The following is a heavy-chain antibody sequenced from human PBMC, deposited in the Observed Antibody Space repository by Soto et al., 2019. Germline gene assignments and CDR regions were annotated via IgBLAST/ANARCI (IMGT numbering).Heavy chain of an antibody. CDR2: IFPRDSDT. CDR1: GYGFKGYW. J-gene: IGHJ4*02. D-gene: IGHD3-16*01. V-gene: IGHV5-51*01. Sequence: GASLKISCKGSGYGFKGYWIGWVRQMPGKGPVWMGIIFPRDSDTRYSPSFQGRVTISADEPISGAFLQWHSLKASDSAIYYCVRGDVGDTFWGAFYFDLWGQGAQVTAPQ. CDR3: VRGDVGDTFWGAFYFDL.